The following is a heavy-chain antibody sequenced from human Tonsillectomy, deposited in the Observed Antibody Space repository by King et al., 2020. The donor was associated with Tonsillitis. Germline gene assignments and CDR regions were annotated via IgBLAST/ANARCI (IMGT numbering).Heavy chain of an antibody. D-gene: IGHD4-17*01. CDR1: GGSISSSSW. CDR2: TYQSGNT. Sequence: VQLQESGPGLVKPSGTLSLTCAVSGGSISSSSWWSWVRQPPGKGLEWIGETYQSGNTNYNPSLKSRVTISIDKSKNQFSLKLTSVTAADTAMYYCARAGTVTTSEFDYWGQGTLVTVSS. CDR3: ARAGTVTTSEFDY. V-gene: IGHV4-4*02. J-gene: IGHJ4*02.